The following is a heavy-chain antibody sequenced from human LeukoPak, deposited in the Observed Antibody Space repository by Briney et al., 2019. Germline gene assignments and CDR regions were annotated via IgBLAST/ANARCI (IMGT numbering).Heavy chain of an antibody. D-gene: IGHD6-13*01. CDR1: GGSFSGYY. CDR2: INHSGST. J-gene: IGHJ5*02. Sequence: KSSETLSLTCAVYGGSFSGYYRSWIRQPPGKGLEWIGEINHSGSTNYNPSLKSRVTISVDTSKNQFSLKLSSVTAADTAVYYCARGSGSWWANWFDPWGQGTLVTVSS. V-gene: IGHV4-34*01. CDR3: ARGSGSWWANWFDP.